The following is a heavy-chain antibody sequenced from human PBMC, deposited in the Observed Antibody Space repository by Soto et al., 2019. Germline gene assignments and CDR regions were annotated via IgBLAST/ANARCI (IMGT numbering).Heavy chain of an antibody. D-gene: IGHD6-6*01. Sequence: SETLSLTCTVFGGSIRPYYWSWIRQPPGKELEWIGYIYYTGSTNYSPSLKSRVTMSLDTSKNLLSLRLNSVTAADTAVYYCARGSPLSSSFPLDYWGQGSLVTVSS. CDR2: IYYTGST. J-gene: IGHJ4*02. V-gene: IGHV4-59*12. CDR1: GGSIRPYY. CDR3: ARGSPLSSSFPLDY.